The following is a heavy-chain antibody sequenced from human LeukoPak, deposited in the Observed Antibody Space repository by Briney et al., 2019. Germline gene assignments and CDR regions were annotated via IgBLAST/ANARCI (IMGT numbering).Heavy chain of an antibody. D-gene: IGHD1-1*01. Sequence: GRSLRLSCAASGFTFSSYAMHWVHQGPGKGLEWVAVISYDGSNKYYADSVKGRFTISRDNSKNTLYLQMNSLRAEDTAVYYCARDGTGTDQGYFDYWGQGTLVTVSS. V-gene: IGHV3-30*04. CDR3: ARDGTGTDQGYFDY. CDR1: GFTFSSYA. J-gene: IGHJ4*02. CDR2: ISYDGSNK.